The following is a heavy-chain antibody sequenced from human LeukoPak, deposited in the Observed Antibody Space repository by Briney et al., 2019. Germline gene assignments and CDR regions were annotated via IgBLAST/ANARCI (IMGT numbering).Heavy chain of an antibody. CDR1: GGSISSSNW. D-gene: IGHD3-3*01. V-gene: IGHV4-30-4*01. Sequence: SETLSLTCAVSGGSISSSNWWSWVRQPPGKGLEWIGYIYYSGSTYYNPSLKSRVTISVDTSKNQFSPKLSSVTAADTAVYYCARALTDYDFWSGHYYFDYWGQGTLVTVSS. J-gene: IGHJ4*02. CDR3: ARALTDYDFWSGHYYFDY. CDR2: IYYSGST.